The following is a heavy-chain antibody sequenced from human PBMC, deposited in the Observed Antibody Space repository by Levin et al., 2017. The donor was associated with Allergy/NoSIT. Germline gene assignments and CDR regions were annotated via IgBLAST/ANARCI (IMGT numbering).Heavy chain of an antibody. V-gene: IGHV3-30-3*01. CDR3: ATNGDCSSTSCFQAFDY. D-gene: IGHD2-2*01. Sequence: PGGSLRLSCAASGFTFSSFAMHWVRQAPGKGLEWVAIISSDGSNKYYADSVKGRFTISRDNSKNTLYLQMNSLRAEDTSLYYCATNGDCSSTSCFQAFDYWGQGTLVTVSS. CDR2: ISSDGSNK. J-gene: IGHJ4*02. CDR1: GFTFSSFA.